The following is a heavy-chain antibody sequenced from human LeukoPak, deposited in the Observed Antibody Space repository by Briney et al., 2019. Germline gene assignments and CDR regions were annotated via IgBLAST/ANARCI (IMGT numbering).Heavy chain of an antibody. CDR2: IYYSGST. CDR1: GGSVSSGSYY. V-gene: IGHV4-61*01. J-gene: IGHJ4*02. Sequence: SETLSLTCTVSGGSVSSGSYYWSWTRQPPGKGLEWIGYIYYSGSTNYNPSLKSRVTISVDTSKNQFSLKLSSVTAADTAVYYCARVLRPTIMHFDYWGQGTLVTVSS. CDR3: ARVLRPTIMHFDY. D-gene: IGHD3-3*01.